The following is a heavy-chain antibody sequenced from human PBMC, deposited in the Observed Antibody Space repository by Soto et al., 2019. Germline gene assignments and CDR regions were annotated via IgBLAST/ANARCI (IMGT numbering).Heavy chain of an antibody. V-gene: IGHV4-59*08. J-gene: IGHJ6*03. Sequence: AETLSLTCTVSGVSISSYYGSWIRQPPGKGLEWIGYIYYSGSTNYNPSLKSRVTISVDTSKNQFSLKLSSVTAADTAVYYCASAYYDFWSGYYRSYYYYYMDVWGKGTTVTVSS. CDR3: ASAYYDFWSGYYRSYYYYYMDV. D-gene: IGHD3-3*01. CDR1: GVSISSYY. CDR2: IYYSGST.